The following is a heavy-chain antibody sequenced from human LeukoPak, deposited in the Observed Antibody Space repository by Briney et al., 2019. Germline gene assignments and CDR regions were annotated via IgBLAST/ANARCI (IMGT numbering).Heavy chain of an antibody. V-gene: IGHV4-59*08. J-gene: IGHJ5*02. Sequence: SETLSLTCTVSGGSISSYYWSWIRQSPGKGLEWIGYIYYNGITNYNPSLKSRVTISVDTSKNRFSLKLSSVTAADTAVYYCAGGALVYSSSSDSWFDPWGQGTLVTVSS. CDR3: AGGALVYSSSSDSWFDP. CDR1: GGSISSYY. CDR2: IYYNGIT. D-gene: IGHD6-6*01.